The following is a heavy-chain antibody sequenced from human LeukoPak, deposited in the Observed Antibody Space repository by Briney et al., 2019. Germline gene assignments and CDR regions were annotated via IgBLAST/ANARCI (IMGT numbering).Heavy chain of an antibody. J-gene: IGHJ5*02. CDR2: ISGSGGST. D-gene: IGHD3-22*01. V-gene: IGHV3-23*01. Sequence: PGGSLRLSCAASGLTFSSYAMSWVRQAPGKGLEWVSAISGSGGSTYYADSVKGRFTISRDNSKNTLYLQMNSLRAEDTAVYYCAKVDSYYYDSSGYYLWGQGTLVTVSS. CDR1: GLTFSSYA. CDR3: AKVDSYYYDSSGYYL.